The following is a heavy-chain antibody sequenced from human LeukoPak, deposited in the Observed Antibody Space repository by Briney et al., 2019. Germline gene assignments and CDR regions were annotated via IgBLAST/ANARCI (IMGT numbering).Heavy chain of an antibody. J-gene: IGHJ6*03. CDR2: ISWDGGST. V-gene: IGHV3-43D*03. Sequence: GGSLRLSCAASGFTFDDYAMHWVRQAPGKGLEWVSLISWDGGSTYYADSVKGRFTISRDNSKNSLYLQMNSLRAEDTALYYCAKDGRSFEQQLVPGREYYYYYMDVWGKGTTVTVSS. CDR1: GFTFDDYA. CDR3: AKDGRSFEQQLVPGREYYYYYMDV. D-gene: IGHD6-13*01.